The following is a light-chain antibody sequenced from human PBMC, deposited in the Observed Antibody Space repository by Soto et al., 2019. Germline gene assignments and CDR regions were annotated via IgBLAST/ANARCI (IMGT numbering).Light chain of an antibody. V-gene: IGLV3-1*01. J-gene: IGLJ2*01. CDR2: QDT. CDR1: KLGERF. Sequence: SYELTQPPSVSVSPGQTASISCSGDKLGERFACWYQQKPGQSPVMVIYQDTKRPSGIPERFSGSNSGNTATLTISGTQALDEDDYYCQAWDSSTGVVFGGGTKLTVL. CDR3: QAWDSSTGVV.